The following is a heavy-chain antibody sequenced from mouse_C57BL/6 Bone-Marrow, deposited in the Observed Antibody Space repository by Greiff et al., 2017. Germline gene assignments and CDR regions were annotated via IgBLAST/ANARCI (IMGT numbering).Heavy chain of an antibody. CDR1: GYSFTGYY. D-gene: IGHD1-1*01. Sequence: EVQLQQSGPELVKPGASVKISCKASGYSFTGYYMHWVKQSSEKSLEWIGEINPSTGGTSYNQKFKGKATLTVDKSSSTAYMQLKSLTSEDSAVYYCARRVTTVVAPDAMDYWGQGTSVTVSS. CDR2: INPSTGGT. CDR3: ARRVTTVVAPDAMDY. V-gene: IGHV1-43*01. J-gene: IGHJ4*01.